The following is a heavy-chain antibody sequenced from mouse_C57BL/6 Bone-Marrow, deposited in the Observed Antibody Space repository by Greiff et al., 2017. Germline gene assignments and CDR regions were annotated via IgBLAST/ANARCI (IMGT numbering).Heavy chain of an antibody. J-gene: IGHJ1*03. D-gene: IGHD1-1*01. Sequence: DVMLVESGGGLVQPGGSLKLSCAASGFTFSDYYMYWVRQTPERRLEWVAYISNGGGSTYYPDTVKGRFTISRDNAKNTLYLQMSRLKSEDTAMYYCARHPGHDGSSYWYFDVWGTGTTVTVSS. V-gene: IGHV5-12*01. CDR3: ARHPGHDGSSYWYFDV. CDR2: ISNGGGST. CDR1: GFTFSDYY.